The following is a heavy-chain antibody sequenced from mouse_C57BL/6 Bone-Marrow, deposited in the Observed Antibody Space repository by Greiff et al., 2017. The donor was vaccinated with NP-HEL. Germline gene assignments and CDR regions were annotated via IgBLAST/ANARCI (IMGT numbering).Heavy chain of an antibody. CDR3: ARGYDGYAMDY. J-gene: IGHJ4*01. D-gene: IGHD2-2*01. CDR2: IHPNSGST. CDR1: GYTFTEYT. V-gene: IGHV1-64*01. Sequence: VQLVESGAELVKPGASVKLSCKASGYTFTEYTIHWVKQRPGQGLEWIGMIHPNSGSTNYNEKFQSKATLTVDKSSSTAYMQLSSLTSEDSAVYYCARGYDGYAMDYWGQGTSGTVSS.